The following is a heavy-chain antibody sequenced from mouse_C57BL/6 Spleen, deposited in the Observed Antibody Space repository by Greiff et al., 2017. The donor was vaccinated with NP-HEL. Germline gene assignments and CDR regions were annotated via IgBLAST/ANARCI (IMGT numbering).Heavy chain of an antibody. CDR1: GYTFTSYW. V-gene: IGHV1-69*01. CDR3: ARLGYSNYGGDY. D-gene: IGHD2-5*01. J-gene: IGHJ2*01. CDR2: IDPSDSYT. Sequence: QVQLQQPGAELVMPGASVKLSCKASGYTFTSYWMHWVKQRPGQGLEWIGEIDPSDSYTNYNQKFTGKSTLTVDKSSSTAYMQLSSLTSEDSAVYYCARLGYSNYGGDYWGQGTTLTVSS.